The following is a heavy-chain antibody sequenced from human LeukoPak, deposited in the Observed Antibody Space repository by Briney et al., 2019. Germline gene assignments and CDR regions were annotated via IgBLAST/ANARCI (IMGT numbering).Heavy chain of an antibody. CDR3: ARPSLHWSGYTNPLDY. J-gene: IGHJ4*02. V-gene: IGHV1-69*13. D-gene: IGHD3-3*01. Sequence: GASVKVSCKASGGTFSSYAISWVRQAPGQGLEWMGGIIPIFGTANYAQKFQGRVTITADESTSTAYMELSSLRSEDTAVYYWARPSLHWSGYTNPLDYWGQGTLVTVSS. CDR1: GGTFSSYA. CDR2: IIPIFGTA.